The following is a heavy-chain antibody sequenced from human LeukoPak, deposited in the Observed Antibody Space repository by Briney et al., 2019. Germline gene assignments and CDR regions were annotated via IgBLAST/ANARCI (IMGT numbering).Heavy chain of an antibody. Sequence: PSETLSLTCAVSGYSISSGYYWGWIRQPPGKGLGWTGSIYHSGSTYYNPSLKSRVTISVDTSKNHLSLNLSSVTAADTAVYYCARMYGTWAFDIWGQGTMVTVSS. J-gene: IGHJ3*02. D-gene: IGHD1-1*01. CDR1: GYSISSGYY. CDR2: IYHSGST. V-gene: IGHV4-38-2*01. CDR3: ARMYGTWAFDI.